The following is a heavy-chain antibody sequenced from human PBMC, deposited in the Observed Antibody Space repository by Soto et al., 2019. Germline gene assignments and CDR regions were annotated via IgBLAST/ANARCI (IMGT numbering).Heavy chain of an antibody. CDR2: INAGNGNT. D-gene: IGHD2-21*02. V-gene: IGHV1-3*01. Sequence: ASVKVSCKASGYTFTSYAMHWVRPAPGQRLEWMGWINAGNGNTKYSQKFQGRVTITRDTSASTAYMELSSLRSGDTAVYYCARSIVVVTAADYWGQGQLVTVSS. CDR3: ARSIVVVTAADY. J-gene: IGHJ4*02. CDR1: GYTFTSYA.